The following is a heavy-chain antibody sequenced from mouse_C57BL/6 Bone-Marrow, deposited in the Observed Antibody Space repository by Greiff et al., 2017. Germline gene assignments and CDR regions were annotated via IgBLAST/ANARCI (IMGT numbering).Heavy chain of an antibody. V-gene: IGHV1-64*01. CDR3: ARSYDYDDYTMDY. D-gene: IGHD2-4*01. CDR2: MHPNGGSP. J-gene: IGHJ4*01. CDR1: GYTFTNYW. Sequence: VQLQQPGAELVKPGASVKLSCKASGYTFTNYWMHWVKQRPGQGLEWIGMMHPNGGSPDSNEKFKSEATLSVDKSSRPAYMELSSLTSEDSAVYYCARSYDYDDYTMDYWGQGTSVTVSA.